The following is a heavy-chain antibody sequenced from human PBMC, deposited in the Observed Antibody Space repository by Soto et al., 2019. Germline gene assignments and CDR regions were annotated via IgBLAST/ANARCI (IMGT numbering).Heavy chain of an antibody. D-gene: IGHD3-3*01. V-gene: IGHV3-11*06. CDR2: ISSSSSYT. CDR3: ARKGVAFDY. CDR1: GFTFSDYY. J-gene: IGHJ4*02. Sequence: GGSLRLSCAASGFTFSDYYMSWIRQAPGKGLEWVSYISSSSSYTNYADSVKGRFTISRDNAKNSLYLQMNSLRDEDTAVYYCARKGVAFDYWGQGALVTVSS.